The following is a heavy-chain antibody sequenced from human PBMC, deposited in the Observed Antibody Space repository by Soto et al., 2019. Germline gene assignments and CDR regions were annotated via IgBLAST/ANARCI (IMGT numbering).Heavy chain of an antibody. Sequence: GGSLRLSCAASGFTFSSYARHGVRQAPGKGLEWVAVISYDGSNKYYADSLKGRFTISRDNSKNTLYLQMTSLRAADTAVYYCAKDDVEDYYYGMDVWGQGTTVTVSS. CDR3: AKDDVEDYYYGMDV. J-gene: IGHJ6*02. CDR1: GFTFSSYA. CDR2: ISYDGSNK. D-gene: IGHD3-3*01. V-gene: IGHV3-30*18.